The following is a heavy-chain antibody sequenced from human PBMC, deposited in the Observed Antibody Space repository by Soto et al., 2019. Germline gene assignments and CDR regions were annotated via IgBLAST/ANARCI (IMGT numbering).Heavy chain of an antibody. CDR1: GGSIRNHY. V-gene: IGHV4-59*11. Sequence: HVHLQESGPGLMTPSETLSLTCTVSGGSIRNHYWHGIRQPPGKGLEWMGSIYYNGNTNYNPSLKSRVTMSGDTSKNKLSLTLSAGTAVDAAVYYFGRLNWHSEYWCQESRGTVSS. CDR3: GRLNWHSEY. CDR2: IYYNGNT. D-gene: IGHD2-8*02. J-gene: IGHJ4*02.